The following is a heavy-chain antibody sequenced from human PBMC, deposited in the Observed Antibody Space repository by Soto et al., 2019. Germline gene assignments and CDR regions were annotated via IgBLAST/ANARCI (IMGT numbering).Heavy chain of an antibody. V-gene: IGHV3-49*04. D-gene: IGHD1-7*01. J-gene: IGHJ4*02. Sequence: EVQLVESGGGLVQPGRSLRLSCTASGFTFGDYAMSWVRQAPGKGLEWVGFIRSKAYGGTTEYAASVKGRFTISRDDSKSIAYLQMNSLKTEDTAVYYCTTRELELLDGWGQGTLVTVSS. CDR3: TTRELELLDG. CDR2: IRSKAYGGTT. CDR1: GFTFGDYA.